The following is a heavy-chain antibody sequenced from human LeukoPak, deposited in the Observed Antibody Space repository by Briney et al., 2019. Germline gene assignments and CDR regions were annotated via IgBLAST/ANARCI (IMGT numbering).Heavy chain of an antibody. Sequence: GASVKVSCKASGYTFTSYYMHWVRQAPGQGLEWMGIINPSGGRTYYADSVKGRFTISRDNSKNTLYLQMNSLRVEDTAVYYCAKAGRGGAITMVRGVKGDYYYMDVWGKGTTVTISS. D-gene: IGHD3-10*01. CDR3: AKAGRGGAITMVRGVKGDYYYMDV. CDR1: GYTFTSYY. CDR2: INPSGGRT. V-gene: IGHV1-46*04. J-gene: IGHJ6*03.